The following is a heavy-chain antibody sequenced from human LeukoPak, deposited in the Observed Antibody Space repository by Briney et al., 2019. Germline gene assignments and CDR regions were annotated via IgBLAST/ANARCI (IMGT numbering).Heavy chain of an antibody. J-gene: IGHJ5*02. D-gene: IGHD2-15*01. CDR2: THHSGGT. CDR3: ARDVLVVVGGSRIGDNWFDP. CDR1: GGSFGDDY. Sequence: SETLSLTCAVYGGSFGDDYWGWIRQPPGKGLEWIGETHHSGGTNYNPSLKSRVTISVDTSTNQYSLKLSSVTAADTAVYYCARDVLVVVGGSRIGDNWFDPWGQGTLVTVSS. V-gene: IGHV4-34*01.